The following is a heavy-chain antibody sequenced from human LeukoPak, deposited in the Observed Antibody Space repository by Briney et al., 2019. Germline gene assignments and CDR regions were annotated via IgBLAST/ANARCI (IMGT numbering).Heavy chain of an antibody. CDR3: WWRYEGERPFDY. Sequence: GASVKVSCKASGYTFTSYGISWVRQAPGQGLEWMRWISAYNGNTNYAQELQGRVTMTTDTSTSTAYMELSSLRSEDTAVYYCWWRYEGERPFDYWGQGTLVTVSS. D-gene: IGHD3-16*01. CDR2: ISAYNGNT. J-gene: IGHJ4*02. CDR1: GYTFTSYG. V-gene: IGHV1-18*01.